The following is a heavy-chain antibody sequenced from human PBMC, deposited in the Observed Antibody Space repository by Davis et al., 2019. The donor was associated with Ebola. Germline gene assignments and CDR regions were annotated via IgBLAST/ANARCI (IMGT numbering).Heavy chain of an antibody. CDR2: ISSSSSSI. V-gene: IGHV3-21*01. J-gene: IGHJ6*04. D-gene: IGHD2-15*01. CDR1: GFTFSSYS. CDR3: ARDRELGGFCSGGTCFTLESYYYHYGMDV. Sequence: PGGSLRLSCAASGFTFSSYSMNWVRQAPGKGLEWVSSISSSSSSIYYADSVKGRFTISRDNAKNLLYLQMNSLRAEDTAVYYCARDRELGGFCSGGTCFTLESYYYHYGMDVWGKGTTVTVSS.